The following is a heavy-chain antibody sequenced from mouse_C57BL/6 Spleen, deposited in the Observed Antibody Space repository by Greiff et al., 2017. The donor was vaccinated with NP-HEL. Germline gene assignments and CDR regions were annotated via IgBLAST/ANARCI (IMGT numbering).Heavy chain of an antibody. Sequence: VQLQQSGAELVKPGASVKLSCKASGYTFTSYWMHWVKQRPGQGLEWIGMIHPNSGSTNYNEKFKSKATLTVDKSSSTAYMQLSSLTSEDSAVYYCARSLYDGDYYAMDYWGQGTSVTVSS. CDR3: ARSLYDGDYYAMDY. J-gene: IGHJ4*01. V-gene: IGHV1-64*01. D-gene: IGHD2-3*01. CDR1: GYTFTSYW. CDR2: IHPNSGST.